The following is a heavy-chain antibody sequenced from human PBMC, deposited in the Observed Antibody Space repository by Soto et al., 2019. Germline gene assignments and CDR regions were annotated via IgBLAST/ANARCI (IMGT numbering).Heavy chain of an antibody. CDR1: GFMFSNFA. D-gene: IGHD6-13*01. J-gene: IGHJ4*02. V-gene: IGHV3-21*05. CDR3: TRDMWAYRRSWESTH. Sequence: GGSLRLSCAASGFMFSNFAMNWVRQAPGKGLEWVSYIGTSSSLIYYADSVRGRFTVSRDDAKNSLYLQMNSLRAEDAAVYYCTRDMWAYRRSWESTHGGQGTLVTVPS. CDR2: IGTSSSLI.